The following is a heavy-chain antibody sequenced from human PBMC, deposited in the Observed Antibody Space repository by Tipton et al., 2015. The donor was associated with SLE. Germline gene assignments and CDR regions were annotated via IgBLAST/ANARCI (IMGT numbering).Heavy chain of an antibody. Sequence: TLSLTCTVSGGSISSSSYYWGWIRQPPGEGLEWIGSIYYSGSTYYNPSLKSRVTISVDTSKNQFSLKLSSVTAADTAVYYCARQGDYDAFDIWGQGTMVTVSS. CDR1: GGSISSSSYY. D-gene: IGHD4-17*01. V-gene: IGHV4-39*01. J-gene: IGHJ3*02. CDR3: ARQGDYDAFDI. CDR2: IYYSGST.